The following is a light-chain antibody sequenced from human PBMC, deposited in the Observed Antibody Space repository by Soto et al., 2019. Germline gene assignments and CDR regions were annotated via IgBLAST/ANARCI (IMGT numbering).Light chain of an antibody. CDR1: SSNIGAGYD. CDR2: TNN. J-gene: IGLJ2*01. V-gene: IGLV1-40*01. Sequence: QPVLTQPPSVSGAPGQRVTISCAGSSSNIGAGYDVHWYQHLPGAAPRLLIYTNNIRPSGVPDRFSGSKSGTSASLAIDGIQAEDEADYYCQSYDSSLSGYVVFGGGTKLTVL. CDR3: QSYDSSLSGYVV.